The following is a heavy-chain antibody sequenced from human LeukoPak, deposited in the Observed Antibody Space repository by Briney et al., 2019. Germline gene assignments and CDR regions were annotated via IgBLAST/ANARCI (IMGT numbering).Heavy chain of an antibody. V-gene: IGHV3-23*01. J-gene: IGHJ4*02. CDR1: GFTFSSYA. CDR2: ISGSSGGT. D-gene: IGHD4-11*01. CDR3: AKEDDFGNHFDY. Sequence: PGGSLRLSCAASGFTFSSYAMTWVRQAPGKGLEWVSVISGSSGGTYYADSVKGRSIISRDDFKNTVYLQMNSLRAEDTAVYYCAKEDDFGNHFDYWGQGTLVTVSS.